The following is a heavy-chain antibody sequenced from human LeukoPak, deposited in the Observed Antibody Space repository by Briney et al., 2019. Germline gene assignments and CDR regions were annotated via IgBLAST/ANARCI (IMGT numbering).Heavy chain of an antibody. CDR3: AKGGSIAARPGEDYFDY. V-gene: IGHV3-30*18. J-gene: IGHJ4*02. Sequence: PGRSLRLSCAASGFTFSTYGMHWVRQAPGKGLEWVAVISYDGGSEYYADSVKGRFTISRDNAKNSLYLQMNSLRAEDMALYYCAKGGSIAARPGEDYFDYWGQGTLVTVSS. CDR1: GFTFSTYG. D-gene: IGHD6-6*01. CDR2: ISYDGGSE.